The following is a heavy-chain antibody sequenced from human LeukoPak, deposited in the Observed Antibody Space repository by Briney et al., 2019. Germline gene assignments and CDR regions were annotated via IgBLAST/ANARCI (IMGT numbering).Heavy chain of an antibody. D-gene: IGHD3/OR15-3a*01. CDR2: ISSNGGST. Sequence: GGSLRLSCAASGFTFSSYAMHWVRQAPGKGLEYVSAISSNGGSTYYANSVKGRFTISRDNSKNTLYLQMGSLRAEDMAVYYCARERDYYFDYWGREPWSPSPQ. CDR3: ARERDYYFDY. V-gene: IGHV3-64*01. J-gene: IGHJ4*02. CDR1: GFTFSSYA.